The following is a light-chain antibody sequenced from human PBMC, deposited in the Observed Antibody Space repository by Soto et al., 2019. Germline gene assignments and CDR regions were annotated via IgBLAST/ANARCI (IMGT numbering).Light chain of an antibody. J-gene: IGKJ5*01. CDR2: GIS. CDR1: QSVNSN. V-gene: IGKV3D-15*01. CDR3: QQHGQWPIT. Sequence: EIGMTQYPATLSVSPGERATLSCRASQSVNSNYLAWYQQKPGQAPRLLIYGISKRATDIPDRFSGSGSGTEFTLTISSLQPEDFATYYCQQHGQWPITFGQGTRLEI.